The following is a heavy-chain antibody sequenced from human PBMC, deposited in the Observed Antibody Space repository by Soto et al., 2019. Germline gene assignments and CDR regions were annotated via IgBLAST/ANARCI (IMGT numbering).Heavy chain of an antibody. D-gene: IGHD6-19*01. Sequence: GGTLRLSCEVSGFPFSSYALSVVRQSPGKGLEWVAVISGTGVSSQYADSVKGRFTISRDNSKNTLTLQMNRLRAEDTAVYYCAKPRLVAGLIKYVDFANWGQGT. J-gene: IGHJ4*02. CDR2: ISGTGVSS. V-gene: IGHV3-23*01. CDR3: AKPRLVAGLIKYVDFAN. CDR1: GFPFSSYA.